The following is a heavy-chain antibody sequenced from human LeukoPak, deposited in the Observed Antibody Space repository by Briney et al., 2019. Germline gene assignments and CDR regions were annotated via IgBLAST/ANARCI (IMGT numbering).Heavy chain of an antibody. D-gene: IGHD2-15*01. CDR1: GFTFSSYG. Sequence: PGGSLRLSCAASGFTFSSYGMHWVRQAPGRGLEWVAFISYDGSNKYYADSVKGRFTISRDNSKNTLYLQMNSLKTEDTAVYYCARRAAAGRPLDYWGQGTLVTVSS. V-gene: IGHV3-30*19. CDR3: ARRAAAGRPLDY. CDR2: ISYDGSNK. J-gene: IGHJ4*02.